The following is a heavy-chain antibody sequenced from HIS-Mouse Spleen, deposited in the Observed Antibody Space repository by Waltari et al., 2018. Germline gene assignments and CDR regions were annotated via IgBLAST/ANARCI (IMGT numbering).Heavy chain of an antibody. J-gene: IGHJ2*01. CDR2: IYYSGST. CDR3: AREVPYSSSWYDWYFDL. V-gene: IGHV4-39*07. Sequence: QLQLQESGPGLVKPSETLSLTCTVSGCSISSSSYYWGWIRQPPGKGLGWIGSIYYSGSTYYIPSLKGRVTISVDTSKNQFSLKLSSVTAGDTAVYYCAREVPYSSSWYDWYFDLWGRGTLVTVAS. D-gene: IGHD6-13*01. CDR1: GCSISSSSYY.